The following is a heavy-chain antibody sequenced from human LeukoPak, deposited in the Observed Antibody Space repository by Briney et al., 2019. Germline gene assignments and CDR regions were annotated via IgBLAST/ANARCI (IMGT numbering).Heavy chain of an antibody. V-gene: IGHV1-8*01. Sequence: ASVKVSCKASGYTFTSYDINWVRQATGQGLEWMGWMNPNNGNTDYAQKFQGRVTLTRNTSISTAYMELSSLRSEDTAVYYCARCYDLWSGYYRWLDPWGQGTLVTVSS. CDR2: MNPNNGNT. CDR3: ARCYDLWSGYYRWLDP. D-gene: IGHD3-3*01. J-gene: IGHJ5*02. CDR1: GYTFTSYD.